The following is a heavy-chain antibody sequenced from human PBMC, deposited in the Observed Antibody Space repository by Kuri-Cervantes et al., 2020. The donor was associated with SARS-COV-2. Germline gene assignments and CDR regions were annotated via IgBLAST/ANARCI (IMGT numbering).Heavy chain of an antibody. J-gene: IGHJ4*02. CDR3: AKGADTAMVFGVTQFDY. CDR1: GLTVSSNY. CDR2: ISGSGGST. V-gene: IGHV3-23*01. D-gene: IGHD5-18*01. Sequence: GGSLRLSCAASGLTVSSNYMSWVRQAPGKGLEWVSAISGSGGSTYYADSVKGRFTISGDNSKNTLYLQMNSLRAEDTAVYYCAKGADTAMVFGVTQFDYWGQGTLVTVSS.